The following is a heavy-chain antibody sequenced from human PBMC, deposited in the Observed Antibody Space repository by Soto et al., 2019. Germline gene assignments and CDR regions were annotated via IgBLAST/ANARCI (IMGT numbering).Heavy chain of an antibody. CDR3: AKDGPSDSGSNYDIWSGYLGY. Sequence: EVQLVESGGGLVQPGRSLRLSCAASGFTFDDYAMHWVRQAPGKGLEWVSGISWNSGSIGYADSVKGRFTISRDNAKNSLYLQMNSLRAEDTAFDYCAKDGPSDSGSNYDIWSGYLGYWGQGTLVTVSS. D-gene: IGHD3-9*01. CDR1: GFTFDDYA. J-gene: IGHJ4*02. V-gene: IGHV3-9*01. CDR2: ISWNSGSI.